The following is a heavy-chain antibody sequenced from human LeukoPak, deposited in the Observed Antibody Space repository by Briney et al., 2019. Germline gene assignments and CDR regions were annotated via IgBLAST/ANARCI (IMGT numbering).Heavy chain of an antibody. D-gene: IGHD4-11*01. Sequence: PGGPLRLSCAASGFTFSSYSMNWVRQAPGKGLEWVSFISSSSSTIYYADSVKGRFTISRDNAKNSLYLQMNSLRAEDTAVYYCARRSYSGFDYWGQGTLVTVSS. CDR3: ARRSYSGFDY. V-gene: IGHV3-48*04. CDR2: ISSSSSTI. CDR1: GFTFSSYS. J-gene: IGHJ4*02.